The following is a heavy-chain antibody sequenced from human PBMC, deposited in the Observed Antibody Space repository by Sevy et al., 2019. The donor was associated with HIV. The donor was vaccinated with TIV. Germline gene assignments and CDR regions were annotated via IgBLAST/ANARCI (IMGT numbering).Heavy chain of an antibody. V-gene: IGHV1-69*13. CDR2: IIPIFGTA. D-gene: IGHD3-3*01. J-gene: IGHJ3*02. CDR3: ASSRRSYYDFWSGYPHDAFDI. CDR1: GGTFSSYA. Sequence: ASVKVSCKASGGTFSSYAISWVRLAPRQGLEWMGGIIPIFGTANYAQKFQGRVTITADESTSTAYMELSSLRSEDTAVYYCASSRRSYYDFWSGYPHDAFDIWGQGTMVTVSS.